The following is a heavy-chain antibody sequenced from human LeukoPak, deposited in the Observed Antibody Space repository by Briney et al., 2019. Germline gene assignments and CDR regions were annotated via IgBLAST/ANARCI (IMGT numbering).Heavy chain of an antibody. CDR1: GFTFSSYG. J-gene: IGHJ4*02. CDR3: AKRLYGSGGYYQFDY. Sequence: GGSLRLSCAASGFTFSSYGMHWVRQAPGKGLEWVSTVSAGGGSTYYADSVKGRFTISRDNPKNTLHLQMNSLRAEDTAVYYCAKRLYGSGGYYQFDYWGQGTLVTVSS. CDR2: VSAGGGST. D-gene: IGHD3-10*01. V-gene: IGHV3-23*01.